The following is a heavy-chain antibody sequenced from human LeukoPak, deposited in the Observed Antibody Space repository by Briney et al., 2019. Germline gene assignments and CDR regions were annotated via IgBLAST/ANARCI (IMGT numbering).Heavy chain of an antibody. CDR3: ARGVRGLRGMVVVITKNWFDP. J-gene: IGHJ5*02. CDR2: IGTAGDT. CDR1: GFTFSSYD. D-gene: IGHD3-22*01. V-gene: IGHV3-13*01. Sequence: GGSLRLSCAASGFTFSSYDMHWVRQATGKGLEWVSAIGTAGDTYYPGSVKGRFTISRENAKNSLYLQMNSLRAGDTAVYYCARGVRGLRGMVVVITKNWFDPWGQGTLVTVSS.